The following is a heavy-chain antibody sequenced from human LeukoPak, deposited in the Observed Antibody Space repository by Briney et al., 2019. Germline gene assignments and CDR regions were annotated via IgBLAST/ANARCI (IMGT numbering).Heavy chain of an antibody. J-gene: IGHJ5*02. D-gene: IGHD1-1*01. CDR1: GFSLSTSGVG. V-gene: IGHV2-5*01. CDR3: AHSLLAGMTQATGIDP. Sequence: SGPTLVNPTQTLTLTCTFSGFSLSTSGVGVGWIRQPPGKALEWLAVIYWNDDKRYSPSLKSRLTITKDTSKNQVVLTVTNMDPVDTATYYCAHSLLAGMTQATGIDPWGQGTLVTVSS. CDR2: IYWNDDK.